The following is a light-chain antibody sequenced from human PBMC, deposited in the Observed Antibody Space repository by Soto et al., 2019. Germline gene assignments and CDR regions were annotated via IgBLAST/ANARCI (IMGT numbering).Light chain of an antibody. CDR3: HHYAST. CDR2: GAS. J-gene: IGKJ1*01. Sequence: EVLLTQSPGTLSLPPGERATLSCRASQSVSSSYLAWYQQKPGQAPRLLIYGASSRATGVPDRFSGSGSGTDFTLTISRLEPEDFAVYFCHHYASTFGQGTKVDIK. V-gene: IGKV3-20*01. CDR1: QSVSSSY.